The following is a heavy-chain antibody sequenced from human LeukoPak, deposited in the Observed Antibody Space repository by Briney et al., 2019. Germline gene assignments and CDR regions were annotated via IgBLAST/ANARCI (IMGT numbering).Heavy chain of an antibody. J-gene: IGHJ6*03. CDR1: GDITHY. CDR2: FYFSGSV. V-gene: IGHV4-39*01. Sequence: SETLSLTCTVSGDITHYWGWIRQPPGKGLECIGSFYFSGSVYYNPSLRSRVTISLDTSTKQLSLKLTSVTAADTAIYYCAGSLNYYSYYMDVWGKGATVTVSS. D-gene: IGHD2-15*01. CDR3: AGSLNYYSYYMDV.